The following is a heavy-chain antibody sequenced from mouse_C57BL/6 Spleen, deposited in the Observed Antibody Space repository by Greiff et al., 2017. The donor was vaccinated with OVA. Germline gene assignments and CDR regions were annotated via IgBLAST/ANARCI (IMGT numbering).Heavy chain of an antibody. CDR3: ARLGYYGSSPGAY. J-gene: IGHJ3*01. CDR1: GFTFSDYG. D-gene: IGHD1-1*01. CDR2: ISSGSSTI. V-gene: IGHV5-17*01. Sequence: EVKLVESGGGLVKPGGSLKLSCAASGFTFSDYGMHWVRQAPEKGLEWVAYISSGSSTIYYADTVKGRFTISRDNAKNTLFLQMTSLRSEDTAMYYCARLGYYGSSPGAYWGQGTLVTVSA.